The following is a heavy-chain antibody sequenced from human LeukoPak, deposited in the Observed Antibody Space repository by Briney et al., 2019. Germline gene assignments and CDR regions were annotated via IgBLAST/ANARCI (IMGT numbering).Heavy chain of an antibody. D-gene: IGHD6-13*01. Sequence: ASVKVSCKASGGTFSSYGINWVRQAPGQGLEWMGGIIPIFGSANYAQKFQGRVTITADESTSTAYMELSSLRSEDTAVYYCARGQQLVHGYYYYYMDVWGKGTTVTISS. CDR3: ARGQQLVHGYYYYYMDV. CDR1: GGTFSSYG. J-gene: IGHJ6*03. V-gene: IGHV1-69*13. CDR2: IIPIFGSA.